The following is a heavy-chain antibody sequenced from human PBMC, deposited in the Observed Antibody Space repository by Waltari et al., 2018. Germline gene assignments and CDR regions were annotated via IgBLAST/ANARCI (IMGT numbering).Heavy chain of an antibody. D-gene: IGHD3-22*01. V-gene: IGHV3-23*01. Sequence: DVQLFELGGDLKQPGRSLRLSCAASGFIFSSFAMCVVSQTPGKGLEWVSSISGSGDRTSTADSVKGRFTISRANSKNTLFLHMNSLRAEDTAVYYCAKPMTYYYDSSVYYNRAFHVWGHGTMVTVSS. CDR1: GFIFSSFA. CDR3: AKPMTYYYDSSVYYNRAFHV. CDR2: ISGSGDRT. J-gene: IGHJ3*01.